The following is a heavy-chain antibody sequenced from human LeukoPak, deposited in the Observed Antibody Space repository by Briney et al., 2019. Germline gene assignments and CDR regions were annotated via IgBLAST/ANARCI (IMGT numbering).Heavy chain of an antibody. CDR2: INPNSGGT. D-gene: IGHD3-10*01. J-gene: IGHJ4*02. V-gene: IGHV1-2*06. Sequence: SSVKVSCKASGYTFTGYYMHWVRQAPGRGREWMERINPNSGGTNYAQKFQGRVTMTRDTSISTTYMELSRLRSDDTAVYYCARDRWLVTMVRGVIIDYWGQGTLVTVSS. CDR3: ARDRWLVTMVRGVIIDY. CDR1: GYTFTGYY.